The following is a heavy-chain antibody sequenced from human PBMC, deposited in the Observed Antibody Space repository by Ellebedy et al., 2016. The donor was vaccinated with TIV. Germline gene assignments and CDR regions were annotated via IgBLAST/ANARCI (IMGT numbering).Heavy chain of an antibody. V-gene: IGHV3-11*01. J-gene: IGHJ4*02. CDR2: ISSSGSTI. CDR1: GFTFSDYY. D-gene: IGHD4-17*01. CDR3: ARVGDDYGDYYFDY. Sequence: GESLKISCAASGFTFSDYYMSWIRQAPGKGLEWVSYISSSGSTIYYADSVKGRFTISRDNAKNSLYLQMNSLRAEDTAVYYCARVGDDYGDYYFDYWGQGTLVTVSS.